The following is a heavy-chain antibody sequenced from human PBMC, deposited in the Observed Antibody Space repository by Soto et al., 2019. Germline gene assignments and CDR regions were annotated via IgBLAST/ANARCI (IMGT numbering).Heavy chain of an antibody. CDR1: GFIFSTYA. J-gene: IGHJ6*02. CDR3: TRGAGIVLVPVTSMDV. Sequence: QVQLVESGGGVVQPGRSLRLSCAASGFIFSTYAMHWVRQAPGKGLEWVALISYDGGNEYYADSVKGRFTISRDDSENTLYLQRSGLRGEDTAVYYCTRGAGIVLVPVTSMDVWGQGTTVTVSS. V-gene: IGHV3-30-3*01. CDR2: ISYDGGNE. D-gene: IGHD2-2*01.